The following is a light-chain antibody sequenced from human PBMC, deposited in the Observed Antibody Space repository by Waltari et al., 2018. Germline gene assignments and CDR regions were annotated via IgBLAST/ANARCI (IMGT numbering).Light chain of an antibody. Sequence: QSALTQPPSASGSPGQSVTISCTGTSRDVGGYNYVSWYQQHPVKAPKVVIFEVSRRPSGVPDRFSGGKSGNTASLTVSGLQTEDEAYYYCSSYAGDNNLVFGGGTRVTVL. CDR1: SRDVGGYNY. CDR2: EVS. V-gene: IGLV2-8*01. J-gene: IGLJ2*01. CDR3: SSYAGDNNLV.